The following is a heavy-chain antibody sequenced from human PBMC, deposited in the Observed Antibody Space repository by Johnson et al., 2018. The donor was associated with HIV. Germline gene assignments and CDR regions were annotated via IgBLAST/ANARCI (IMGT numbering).Heavy chain of an antibody. CDR2: ISSSGSTT. Sequence: VQLVESGGGVVQPGRSLRLSCAASGFTFSSYAMHWVRQAPGKGLEWVSYISSSGSTTYYADSVKGRFTISRDNAKNSLYLQVNSLRAEDTAVYYCAKDKFMFLDNPVDAFDVWGQGTMVTFSS. D-gene: IGHD3/OR15-3a*01. CDR1: GFTFSSYA. V-gene: IGHV3-48*04. J-gene: IGHJ3*01. CDR3: AKDKFMFLDNPVDAFDV.